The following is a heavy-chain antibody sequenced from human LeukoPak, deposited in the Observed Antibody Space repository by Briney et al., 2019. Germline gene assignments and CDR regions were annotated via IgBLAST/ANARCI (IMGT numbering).Heavy chain of an antibody. CDR1: GFAFSSYA. CDR2: ITGSGGTT. CDR3: AKALSVHYYGMDV. D-gene: IGHD5/OR15-5a*01. J-gene: IGHJ6*04. V-gene: IGHV3-23*01. Sequence: GGSLRLSCAASGFAFSSYAMNWVRQVPAKGLEWVSTITGSGGTTYFADSVKGRLTISRDNSKNTLCLQMNSLRAEDTAIYYCAKALSVHYYGMDVWGKGTTVTVPS.